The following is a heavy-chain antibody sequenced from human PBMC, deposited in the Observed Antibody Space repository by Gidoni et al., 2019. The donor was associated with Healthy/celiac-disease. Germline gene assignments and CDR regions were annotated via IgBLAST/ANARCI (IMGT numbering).Heavy chain of an antibody. V-gene: IGHV4-31*03. CDR1: GGSISSGGYY. CDR3: ARGRLWFGELVYFDY. Sequence: QVQLQESGPGLVKPSQTLSLPCTVSGGSISSGGYYWSWIRQHPGKGLEWIGYIYYCGSTYYNPSLKSRVTISVDTSKNQFSLKLSSVTAADTAVYYCARGRLWFGELVYFDYWGQGTLVTVSS. D-gene: IGHD3-10*01. CDR2: IYYCGST. J-gene: IGHJ4*02.